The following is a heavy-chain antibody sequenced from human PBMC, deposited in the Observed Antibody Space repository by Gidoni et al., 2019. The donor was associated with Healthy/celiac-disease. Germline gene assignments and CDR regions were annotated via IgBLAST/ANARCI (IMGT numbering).Heavy chain of an antibody. CDR1: GGSFSGYY. D-gene: IGHD6-13*01. Sequence: QVQLQQWGAGLLKPSETLSLTCAVYGGSFSGYYWSWIRQPPGKGLEWIGEINHSGSTNYNPSRKSRVTISVDTSKNQFSLKLSSVTAADTAVYYCARFHRDKYSSSRRGMDVWGQGTTVTVSS. CDR3: ARFHRDKYSSSRRGMDV. V-gene: IGHV4-34*01. J-gene: IGHJ6*02. CDR2: INHSGST.